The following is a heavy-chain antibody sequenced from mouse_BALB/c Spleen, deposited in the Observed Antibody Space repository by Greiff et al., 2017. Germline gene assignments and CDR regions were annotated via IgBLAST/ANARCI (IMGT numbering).Heavy chain of an antibody. D-gene: IGHD2-14*01. CDR2: ISSGSSTI. CDR3: ARQNRYDAGGNAMDY. Sequence: EVKLVESGGGLVKPGGSLKLSCAASGFTFSSFGMHWVRQAPEKGLEWVAYISSGSSTIYYADTVKGRFTISRDNPKNTLFLQMTSLRSEDTAMYYCARQNRYDAGGNAMDYWGQGTSVTVSS. J-gene: IGHJ4*01. V-gene: IGHV5-17*02. CDR1: GFTFSSFG.